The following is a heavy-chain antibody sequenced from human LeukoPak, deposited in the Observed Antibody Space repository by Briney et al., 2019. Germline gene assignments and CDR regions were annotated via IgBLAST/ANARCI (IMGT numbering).Heavy chain of an antibody. J-gene: IGHJ4*02. Sequence: GGSLRLSCAASGFTVSSNYMSWVRQAPGKGLEWVSVIYSGGSTYYADSVKGRFTISRDNSKNTLYLQMNSLRAEDTAVYYCARVLREMATAPFDYWGQGTLVTVSS. CDR3: ARVLREMATAPFDY. CDR1: GFTVSSNY. D-gene: IGHD5-24*01. V-gene: IGHV3-66*01. CDR2: IYSGGST.